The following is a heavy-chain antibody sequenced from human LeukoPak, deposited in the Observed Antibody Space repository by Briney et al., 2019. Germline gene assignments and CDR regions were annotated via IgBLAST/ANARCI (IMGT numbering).Heavy chain of an antibody. CDR1: GGSISSSGYY. CDR3: ARTTYYYDSSGYDRGYAFDI. V-gene: IGHV4-61*05. Sequence: PSETLSLTCTVSGGSISSSGYYWGWIRQPPGKGLEWIGYVYYSGSTNYNPSLKSRVTISVDTSKNQFSLKLISVTAADTAVYYCARTTYYYDSSGYDRGYAFDIWGQGTMVTVSS. CDR2: VYYSGST. D-gene: IGHD3-22*01. J-gene: IGHJ3*02.